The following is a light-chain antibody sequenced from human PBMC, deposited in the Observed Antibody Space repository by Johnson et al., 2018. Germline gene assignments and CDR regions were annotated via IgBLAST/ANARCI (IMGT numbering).Light chain of an antibody. CDR3: GTWDSSLSAGNV. Sequence: QSVLTQPPSVSAAPGQKVTISCSGSSSNIGNNYVSWYQQLPGTAPKLLIYENNKRPSGIPDRFSGSKSGTSATLGITGLQTGDDADYYWGTWDSSLSAGNVFGNGTKVTVL. V-gene: IGLV1-51*02. CDR1: SSNIGNNY. J-gene: IGLJ1*01. CDR2: ENN.